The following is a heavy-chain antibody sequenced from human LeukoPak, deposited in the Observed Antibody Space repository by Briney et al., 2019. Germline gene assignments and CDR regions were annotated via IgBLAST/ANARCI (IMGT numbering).Heavy chain of an antibody. V-gene: IGHV3-11*03. CDR3: ARHRVTGTTGWFDP. Sequence: PGGSLRLSCAASGFTFSDHYMTWIRQAPGKGLEWVSYISSSGSYINYADSVKGRFIISRDNSENNLYLQMNSLRAGDTAVYYCARHRVTGTTGWFDPWGQGTLVTVSS. CDR1: GFTFSDHY. CDR2: ISSSGSYI. D-gene: IGHD1-7*01. J-gene: IGHJ5*02.